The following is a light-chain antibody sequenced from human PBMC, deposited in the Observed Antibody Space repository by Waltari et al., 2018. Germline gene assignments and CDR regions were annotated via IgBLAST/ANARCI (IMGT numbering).Light chain of an antibody. Sequence: DIVLTQSPGTLSLSPGERVTLFCKARESVGSKQLDWYQQKTGQAPRLLVYGALTKATGIPDRFSGGGTGTDFTLIMSRLESEDSELYYCQQYAGTPRTFGQGTKVEIK. J-gene: IGKJ1*01. CDR2: GAL. CDR3: QQYAGTPRT. V-gene: IGKV3-20*01. CDR1: ESVGSKQ.